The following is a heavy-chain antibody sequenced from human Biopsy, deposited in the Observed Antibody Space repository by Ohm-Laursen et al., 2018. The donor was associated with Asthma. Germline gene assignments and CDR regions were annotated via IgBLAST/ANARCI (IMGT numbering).Heavy chain of an antibody. CDR1: GFSFSNFA. V-gene: IGHV3-30*01. CDR2: ISKDASTQ. J-gene: IGHJ3*02. Sequence: SLRLSCSASGFSFSNFAIHWVRQAPGKGLEWVGVISKDASTQDYADSVKGRFTMARDNSKNTLDLQMNSLREEDTAVYYCVRDGTDDAFDIWGQGTVASFSS. CDR3: VRDGTDDAFDI. D-gene: IGHD1-1*01.